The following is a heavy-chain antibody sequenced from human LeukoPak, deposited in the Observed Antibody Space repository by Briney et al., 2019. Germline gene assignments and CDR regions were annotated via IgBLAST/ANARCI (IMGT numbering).Heavy chain of an antibody. J-gene: IGHJ4*02. CDR3: ARGKVSGDYVWGSYRSTFDY. CDR1: GGSFGGYY. Sequence: SETLSLTCAVYGGSFGGYYWSWIRQPPGKGLEWIGEINHSGSTNYNPSLKSRVTISVDTSKNQLPLKLSSVTAADTAVYYCARGKVSGDYVWGSYRSTFDYWGQGTLVTVSS. CDR2: INHSGST. D-gene: IGHD3-16*02. V-gene: IGHV4-34*01.